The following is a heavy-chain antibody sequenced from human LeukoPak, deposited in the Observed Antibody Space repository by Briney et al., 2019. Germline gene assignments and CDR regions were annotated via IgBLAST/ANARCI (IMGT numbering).Heavy chain of an antibody. D-gene: IGHD2-21*02. CDR2: INHSGGT. Sequence: SETLSLTCAVYGGYFSNSHWSWIRQPPGKGLEWIGEINHSGGTNYNPSLKSRATISVDTSKNQFSLKLSSVTAADTAVYYCARDAGRAYCGGDCYFPWFDPWGQGTLVTVSS. J-gene: IGHJ5*02. V-gene: IGHV4-34*01. CDR1: GGYFSNSH. CDR3: ARDAGRAYCGGDCYFPWFDP.